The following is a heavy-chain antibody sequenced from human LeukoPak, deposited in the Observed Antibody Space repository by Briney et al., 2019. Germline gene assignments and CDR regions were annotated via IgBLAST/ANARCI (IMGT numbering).Heavy chain of an antibody. J-gene: IGHJ6*03. Sequence: GGSLRLSCAASGFTFSSYGMHWVRQAPGKGLEWVSSISSSSSYIYYADSVKGRFTISRHNAKNSLYLQMNSLRAEDTAVYYCARAYSGTYGLGYYYMDVWGKGTTVTISS. CDR3: ARAYSGTYGLGYYYMDV. D-gene: IGHD1-26*01. V-gene: IGHV3-21*01. CDR2: ISSSSSYI. CDR1: GFTFSSYG.